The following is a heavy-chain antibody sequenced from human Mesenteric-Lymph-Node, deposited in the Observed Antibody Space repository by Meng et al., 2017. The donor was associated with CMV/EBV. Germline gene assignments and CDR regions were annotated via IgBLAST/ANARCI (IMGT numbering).Heavy chain of an antibody. CDR3: AREARYRGVVAAANPYYGVDV. J-gene: IGHJ6*02. Sequence: ASVTVSCKASGYTFTAYHVHWVRQAPGQGREWMGWINPNSGGTNYAQNFQGRVTMTRDTSISTAYMELSRLRSDDTAVYYCAREARYRGVVAAANPYYGVDVWGQGTTVTVSS. CDR2: INPNSGGT. V-gene: IGHV1-2*02. CDR1: GYTFTAYH. D-gene: IGHD2-2*01.